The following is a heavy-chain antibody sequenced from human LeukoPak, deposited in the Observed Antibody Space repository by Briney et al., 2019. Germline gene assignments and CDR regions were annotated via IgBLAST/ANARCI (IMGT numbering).Heavy chain of an antibody. V-gene: IGHV4-34*01. D-gene: IGHD3-10*01. CDR3: ARVPTNYYGSGSFFDY. CDR2: INHSGST. J-gene: IGHJ4*02. CDR1: GGSFSGYY. Sequence: SETLSLTCAVYGGSFSGYYWSWIRQPPGKGLEWIGEINHSGSTNYNPSLKSRVTISVDTSKNQFSLKLSSVTVADTAVYYCARVPTNYYGSGSFFDYWGQGTLVTVSS.